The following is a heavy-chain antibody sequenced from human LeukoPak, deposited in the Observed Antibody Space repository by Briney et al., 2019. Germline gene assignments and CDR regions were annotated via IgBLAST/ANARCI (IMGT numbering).Heavy chain of an antibody. V-gene: IGHV1-24*01. D-gene: IGHD2/OR15-2a*01. Sequence: GASVKVSCKVSGYTLTELSMHWVRQAPGKGLEWMGGFDPEDGETIYAQKFQGRVTMTEDTSTDTAYMELSSLRSEDTAVYYCATGLSSSISIGIWGQGTMVTVSS. CDR3: ATGLSSSISIGI. CDR1: GYTLTELS. CDR2: FDPEDGET. J-gene: IGHJ3*02.